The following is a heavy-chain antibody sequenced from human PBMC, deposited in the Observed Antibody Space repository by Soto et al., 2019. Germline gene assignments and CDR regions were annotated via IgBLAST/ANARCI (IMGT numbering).Heavy chain of an antibody. V-gene: IGHV4-59*01. D-gene: IGHD1-26*01. CDR2: IYYSGST. CDR3: ARAGFYSGSYFDY. CDR1: GGSISSYY. J-gene: IGHJ4*02. Sequence: SETLSLTCTVSGGSISSYYWSWIRQPPGKGLEWIGYIYYSGSTNYNPSLKSRVTISVDTSKNQFSLKLSSVTAADTAVYYCARAGFYSGSYFDYWGQGTLVTVSS.